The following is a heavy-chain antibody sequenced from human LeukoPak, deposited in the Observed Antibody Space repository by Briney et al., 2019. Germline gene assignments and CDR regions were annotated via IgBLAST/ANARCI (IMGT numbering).Heavy chain of an antibody. CDR1: GYTFTGYY. J-gene: IGHJ5*02. D-gene: IGHD3-3*01. CDR2: INPNSGGT. V-gene: IGHV1-2*02. Sequence: GASVKVSCKASGYTFTGYYMHWVRQAPGQGLEWMAWINPNSGGTNYAQKFQGRVTMTRDTSISTAYVELSRLRSDDTAVYYCARDRNRITIFGVVSTAFDPWGQGTLVTVSS. CDR3: ARDRNRITIFGVVSTAFDP.